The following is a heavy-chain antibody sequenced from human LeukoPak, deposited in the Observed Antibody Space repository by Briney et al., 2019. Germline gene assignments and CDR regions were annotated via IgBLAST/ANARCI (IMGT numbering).Heavy chain of an antibody. CDR2: IKQDGSEK. CDR1: GFTFSNYW. D-gene: IGHD1-14*01. V-gene: IGHV3-7*04. Sequence: GGSLRLSCAASGFTFSNYWMSWVRQAPGKGLEWVANIKQDGSEKYYVYSVKGRFTISRDNAKNSLSLQMNSLRAEDTAVYYCVRGGTNFASWGQGTLVIVSS. CDR3: VRGGTNFAS. J-gene: IGHJ4*02.